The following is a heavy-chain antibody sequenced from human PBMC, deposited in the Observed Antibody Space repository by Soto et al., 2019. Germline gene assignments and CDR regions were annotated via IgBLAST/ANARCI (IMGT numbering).Heavy chain of an antibody. D-gene: IGHD2-2*01. J-gene: IGHJ4*02. Sequence: VQLLESGGGLVQPGGSLRLSCAASGFTFSSYAMSWVRQAPGKGLEWVSAISGSGGSTYYADSVKGRFTLSRDNSKNTLYLKMNSLTAEDRAVYYCAKERTPAGMANFDYWGQGTLVTVSS. CDR3: AKERTPAGMANFDY. CDR1: GFTFSSYA. V-gene: IGHV3-23*01. CDR2: ISGSGGST.